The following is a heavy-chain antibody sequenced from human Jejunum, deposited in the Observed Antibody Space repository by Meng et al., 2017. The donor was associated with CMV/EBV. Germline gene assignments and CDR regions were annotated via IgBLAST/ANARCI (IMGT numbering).Heavy chain of an antibody. Sequence: VSAGSISSSEYYWGWIRQPPGKGLEWIASLYYSGSTNYSPSLKSRVTISIDTSKNQFSLRLSSVTAADTAIYYCARARLNNWFDPWGQGTLVTVSS. J-gene: IGHJ5*02. D-gene: IGHD2-21*02. CDR3: ARARLNNWFDP. CDR2: LYYSGST. V-gene: IGHV4-39*07. CDR1: AGSISSSEYY.